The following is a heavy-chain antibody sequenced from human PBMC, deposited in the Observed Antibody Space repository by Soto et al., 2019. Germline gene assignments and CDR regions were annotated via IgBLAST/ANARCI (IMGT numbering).Heavy chain of an antibody. J-gene: IGHJ3*01. D-gene: IGHD6-25*01. CDR3: TTATNRSAGGQVSGAFDV. Sequence: EVQLVESGGGFVKPGGSLRLSCAASGFTFTSAWMNWVRQAPGKGLEWVARIVSRSDGGAIDYAAPVRGSFTIARDDSKNTLYLQMNSLKVEDTGIYFCTTATNRSAGGQVSGAFDVLGQGTMVTASS. CDR2: IVSRSDGGAI. V-gene: IGHV3-15*07. CDR1: GFTFTSAW.